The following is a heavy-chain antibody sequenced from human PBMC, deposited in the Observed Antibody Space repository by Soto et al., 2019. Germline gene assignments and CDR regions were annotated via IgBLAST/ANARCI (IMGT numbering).Heavy chain of an antibody. D-gene: IGHD2-2*01. CDR3: VKVLARGVGVPRFYFDS. Sequence: GGSLRLSCAASGFTFSNSWMHWVRQVSGKGLEWVSRINADGTSTSYADSVKGRFTISRDNAKNTLYLHVNGLRAEDTAVYYCVKVLARGVGVPRFYFDSWGQGALVTVSS. CDR1: GFTFSNSW. J-gene: IGHJ4*02. V-gene: IGHV3-74*01. CDR2: INADGTST.